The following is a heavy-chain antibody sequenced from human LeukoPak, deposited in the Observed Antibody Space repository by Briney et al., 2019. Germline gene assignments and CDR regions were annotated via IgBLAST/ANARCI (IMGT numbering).Heavy chain of an antibody. J-gene: IGHJ4*02. CDR2: IWYDGSNK. Sequence: GGSLRLSCAASGFSFGSYGMHWVRQAPGKGLEWVAVIWYDGSNKYYADSVKGRFTISRDNSKTTLYLQMNSLRAEDTAVYYCARDSGVGGYNPTVDYWGQGTLVTVSS. D-gene: IGHD5-24*01. CDR3: ARDSGVGGYNPTVDY. CDR1: GFSFGSYG. V-gene: IGHV3-33*01.